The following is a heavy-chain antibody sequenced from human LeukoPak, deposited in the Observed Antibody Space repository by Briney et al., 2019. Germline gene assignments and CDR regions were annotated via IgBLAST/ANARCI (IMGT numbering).Heavy chain of an antibody. CDR1: GGSISSGSYY. CDR2: IYTSGST. V-gene: IGHV4-61*02. D-gene: IGHD2-15*01. CDR3: ARGKCSGGSCYQTVTGYFDL. Sequence: SQTLSLTCTVSGGSISSGSYYWSWIRQPAGKRLEWIGRIYTSGSTNYNPSLKSRVTISVDTSKNQFSLKLSSVTAADTAVYYCARGKCSGGSCYQTVTGYFDLWGRGTLVTVSS. J-gene: IGHJ2*01.